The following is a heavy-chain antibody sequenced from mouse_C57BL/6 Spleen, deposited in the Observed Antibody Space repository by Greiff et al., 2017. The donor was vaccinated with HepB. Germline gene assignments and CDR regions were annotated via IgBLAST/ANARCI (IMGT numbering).Heavy chain of an antibody. CDR3: ARDDYDYDWYFDY. CDR2: ISDGGSYT. CDR1: GFTFSSYA. Sequence: EVMLVESGGGLVKPGGSLKLSCAASGFTFSSYAMSWVRQTPEKRLEWVATISDGGSYTYYPDNVKGRFTISRDNAKNNLYLQMSHLKSEDTAMYYCARDDYDYDWYFDYWGQGTTLTVSS. D-gene: IGHD2-4*01. V-gene: IGHV5-4*01. J-gene: IGHJ2*01.